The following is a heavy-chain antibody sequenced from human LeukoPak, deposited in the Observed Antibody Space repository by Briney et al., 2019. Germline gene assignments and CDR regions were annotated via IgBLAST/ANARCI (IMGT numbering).Heavy chain of an antibody. D-gene: IGHD3-22*01. CDR1: GGSISSYY. Sequence: SETLSLTCTVSGGSISSYYWSRIRQPAGKGLEWIGRIYTSWSTNYNHPLKRRVNMSVATSKNQFSLKLSSVTAADTAVYYCARGWLYDYWGQGTLVTVSS. V-gene: IGHV4-4*07. J-gene: IGHJ4*02. CDR2: IYTSWST. CDR3: ARGWLYDY.